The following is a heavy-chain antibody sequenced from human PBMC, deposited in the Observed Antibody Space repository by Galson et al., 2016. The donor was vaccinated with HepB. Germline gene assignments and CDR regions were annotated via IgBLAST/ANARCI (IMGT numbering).Heavy chain of an antibody. CDR2: MYHSGNT. J-gene: IGHJ5*02. Sequence: SETLSLTCSVSGYSISSGYYWGWIRQPPGKGLEWIGSMYHSGNTDYNPSLKSRVTISADTSKNQFSLRLSSVTAADTAVYYCARVIYSNSWRNPGRRFDPWGQGTLVTVSS. CDR1: GYSISSGYY. D-gene: IGHD2/OR15-2a*01. CDR3: ARVIYSNSWRNPGRRFDP. V-gene: IGHV4-38-2*02.